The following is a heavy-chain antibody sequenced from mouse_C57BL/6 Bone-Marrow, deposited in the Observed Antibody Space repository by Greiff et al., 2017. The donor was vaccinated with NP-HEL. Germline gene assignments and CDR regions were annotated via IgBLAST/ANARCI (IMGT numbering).Heavy chain of an antibody. CDR2: INPSSGYT. V-gene: IGHV1-4*01. J-gene: IGHJ2*01. CDR3: ARLRRTFDY. CDR1: GYTFTSYT. Sequence: VQRVESGAELARPGASVKMSCKASGYTFTSYTMHWVKQRPGQGLEWIGYINPSSGYTKYNQKFKDKATLTADKSSSTAYMQLSSLTSEDSAVYYCARLRRTFDYWGQGTTLTVSS. D-gene: IGHD2-12*01.